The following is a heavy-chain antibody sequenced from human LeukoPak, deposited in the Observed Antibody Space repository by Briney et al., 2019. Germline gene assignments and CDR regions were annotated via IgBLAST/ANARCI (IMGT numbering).Heavy chain of an antibody. CDR1: GYTFTGYY. CDR2: IIPIFGTA. V-gene: IGHV1-69*13. CDR3: ARDFEEVGATAGMDV. Sequence: SVKVSCKASGYTFTGYYMHWVRQAPGQGLEWMGGIIPIFGTANYAQKLQGRVTITADESTSTAYMELSSLRSEDTAVYYCARDFEEVGATAGMDVWGQGTTVTVS. J-gene: IGHJ6*02. D-gene: IGHD1-26*01.